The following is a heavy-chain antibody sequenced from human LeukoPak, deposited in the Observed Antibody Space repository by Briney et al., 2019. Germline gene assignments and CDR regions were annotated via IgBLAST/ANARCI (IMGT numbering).Heavy chain of an antibody. CDR3: ARKIGEYRGGYDNWFDP. CDR1: GYTFTSYG. CDR2: ISAYNGNT. D-gene: IGHD1-26*01. J-gene: IGHJ5*02. Sequence: APVKVSCKASGYTFTSYGISWVRQAPGQGLEWMGWISAYNGNTNYAQKLQGRVTMTTDTSTSTAYVELRSLRSDDTAVYYCARKIGEYRGGYDNWFDPWGQGTLVTVSS. V-gene: IGHV1-18*01.